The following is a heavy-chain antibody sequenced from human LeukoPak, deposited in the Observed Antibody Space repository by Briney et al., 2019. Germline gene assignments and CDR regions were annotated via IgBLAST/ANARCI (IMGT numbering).Heavy chain of an antibody. CDR1: GFIFSNYI. D-gene: IGHD3-3*01. Sequence: GGSLRLSCAASGFIFSNYIMNWIRQAPEKGLEWVSSITNSSRYTYYADSVKGRFTISRDNAKNSLYLQMNSLRAEDTAVYYCARSYEGSGFSDWGQGTLVTVSS. V-gene: IGHV3-21*01. CDR3: ARSYEGSGFSD. CDR2: ITNSSRYT. J-gene: IGHJ4*02.